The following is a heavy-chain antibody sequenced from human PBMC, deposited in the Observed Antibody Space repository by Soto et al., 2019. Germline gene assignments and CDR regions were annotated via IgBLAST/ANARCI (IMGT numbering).Heavy chain of an antibody. J-gene: IGHJ3*02. D-gene: IGHD3-10*01. CDR2: INAGNGNT. CDR1: GYTFTSYA. CDR3: AREGSITMVRGVKGAFDI. V-gene: IGHV1-3*01. Sequence: ASVKVSCRASGYTFTSYAMHWVRQAPGQGLEWMGWINAGNGNTKYSQKFQGRVTITRDTSASTAYMELSSLRSEDTAVYYCAREGSITMVRGVKGAFDIWGQGTMVTVSS.